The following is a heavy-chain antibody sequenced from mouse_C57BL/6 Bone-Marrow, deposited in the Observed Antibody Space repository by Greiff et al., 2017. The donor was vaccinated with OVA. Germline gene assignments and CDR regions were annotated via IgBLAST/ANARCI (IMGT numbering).Heavy chain of an antibody. CDR2: IDPEDGDT. Sequence: VQLQQSGAELVRPGASVKLSCTASGFNIKDYYMHWVKQRPEQGLEWIGRIDPEDGDTEYAPKFQGKATMTADTSSNTAYLQLSSLTSEDTAVYYCTTPYYGYADWYFDVWGTGTTVTVSS. V-gene: IGHV14-1*01. CDR3: TTPYYGYADWYFDV. J-gene: IGHJ1*03. CDR1: GFNIKDYY. D-gene: IGHD2-9*01.